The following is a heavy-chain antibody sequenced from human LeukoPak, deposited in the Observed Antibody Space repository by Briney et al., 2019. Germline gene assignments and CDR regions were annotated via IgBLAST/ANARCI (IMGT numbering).Heavy chain of an antibody. CDR1: GFTFSSYG. CDR2: ISNDGSDK. J-gene: IGHJ4*02. Sequence: GGSLRLSCAASGFTFSSYGMHWVRQAPGKGLEWVAIISNDGSDKYYADSVKGRFTISRDNSRNTLYLQMNSPRPEDTAVYYCARGPSRRGWYGFDNWGQGTLVTVSS. CDR3: ARGPSRRGWYGFDN. V-gene: IGHV3-30*03. D-gene: IGHD6-19*01.